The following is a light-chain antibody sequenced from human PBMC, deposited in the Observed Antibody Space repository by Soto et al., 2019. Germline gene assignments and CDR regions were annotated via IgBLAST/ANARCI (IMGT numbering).Light chain of an antibody. CDR2: GAS. Sequence: EIVMTQSPATLSVSPGERATLSCRASQSVSSNLAWYQQKPGQAPRLLMYGASTRATGIPDRFSGRGSGTESALTISSLQSEDFAVYYCQQHNNWPPWTFGQGTKVEIK. J-gene: IGKJ1*01. CDR1: QSVSSN. CDR3: QQHNNWPPWT. V-gene: IGKV3-15*01.